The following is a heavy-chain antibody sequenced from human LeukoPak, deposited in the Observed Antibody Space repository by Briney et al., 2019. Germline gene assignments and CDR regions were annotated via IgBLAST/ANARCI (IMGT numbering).Heavy chain of an antibody. Sequence: GGSLRLSCAASGFTFSSSGMHCVRQAPGKGLEWVALIWYDGINEYYADSVKGRFSISRDDSKNTLYLQMNSLRAEDTAVYYCVRDKGSSWGEKYYFDYWGQGTLVTVSS. J-gene: IGHJ4*02. CDR2: IWYDGINE. V-gene: IGHV3-33*01. CDR3: VRDKGSSWGEKYYFDY. D-gene: IGHD6-13*01. CDR1: GFTFSSSG.